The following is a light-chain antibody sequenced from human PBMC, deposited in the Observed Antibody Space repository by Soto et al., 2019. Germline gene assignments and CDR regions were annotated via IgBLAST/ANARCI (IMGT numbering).Light chain of an antibody. CDR1: RSDVGSYNS. CDR2: EAT. Sequence: QSVLTQPASVSGSPGQSITISCTGTRSDVGSYNSIAWYQQLPGKAPRVMIFEATKRPSGISNRFSGSKSGSTASLTISGLQAEDEADYFCFSYAGSSIWVFGGGTKLTVL. J-gene: IGLJ3*02. V-gene: IGLV2-23*01. CDR3: FSYAGSSIWV.